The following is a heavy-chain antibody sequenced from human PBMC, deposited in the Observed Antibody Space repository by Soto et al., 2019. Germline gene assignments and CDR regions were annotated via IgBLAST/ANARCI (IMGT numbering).Heavy chain of an antibody. D-gene: IGHD2-15*01. CDR3: AREGIGIVVVVAATPHFDY. CDR1: GFTFSSYA. CDR2: ISYDGSNK. Sequence: QVQLVESGGGVVQPGRSLRLSCAASGFTFSSYAMHWDRQAPGTGLEWVAVISYDGSNKYYADSVKGRFIISRDNSKNTLYLQKNSLRAEDTAGYYWAREGIGIVVVVAATPHFDYWGQGTLVTVSS. J-gene: IGHJ4*02. V-gene: IGHV3-30-3*01.